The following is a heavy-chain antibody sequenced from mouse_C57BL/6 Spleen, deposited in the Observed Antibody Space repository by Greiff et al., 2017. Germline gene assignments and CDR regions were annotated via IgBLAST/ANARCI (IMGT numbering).Heavy chain of an antibody. CDR3: TRERAYLSGYFDV. Sequence: QVQLQQSGAELVRPGASVTLSCKASGYTFTDYEMHWVKQTPVHGLEWIGAIDPETGGTAYNQKFKGKAILTADKSSSTAYMELRSLTSEDSAVYYCTRERAYLSGYFDVWGTGTTVTVSS. V-gene: IGHV1-15*01. D-gene: IGHD3-3*01. J-gene: IGHJ1*03. CDR2: IDPETGGT. CDR1: GYTFTDYE.